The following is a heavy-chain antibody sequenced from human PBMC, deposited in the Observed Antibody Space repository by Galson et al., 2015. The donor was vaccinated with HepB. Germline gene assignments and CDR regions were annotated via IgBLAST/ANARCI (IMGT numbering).Heavy chain of an antibody. CDR2: IRDSGVTT. CDR1: GFSFSSHA. Sequence: SLRLSCAASGFSFSSHAMNWVRQAPGKGLEWVSGIRDSGVTTYYADSVKGRFTISRDNSKNTLYLQMNSLRAEDTAVYYCARDARYYYDSSGYSDYWGQGTLVTVSS. J-gene: IGHJ4*02. CDR3: ARDARYYYDSSGYSDY. D-gene: IGHD3-22*01. V-gene: IGHV3-23*01.